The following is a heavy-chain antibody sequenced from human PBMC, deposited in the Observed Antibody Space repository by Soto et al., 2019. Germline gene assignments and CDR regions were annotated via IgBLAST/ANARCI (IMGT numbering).Heavy chain of an antibody. Sequence: SETLSLTCTVSGGSISSGGYYWSWIRQHPGKGLEWIGYIYYSGSTYYNPSLKSRVTISVDTSKNQFSLKLSSVTAADTAVYYCARTGRPRHSSSWYKYYFDYWGQGTLVTVSS. CDR2: IYYSGST. D-gene: IGHD6-13*01. CDR3: ARTGRPRHSSSWYKYYFDY. CDR1: GGSISSGGYY. J-gene: IGHJ4*02. V-gene: IGHV4-31*03.